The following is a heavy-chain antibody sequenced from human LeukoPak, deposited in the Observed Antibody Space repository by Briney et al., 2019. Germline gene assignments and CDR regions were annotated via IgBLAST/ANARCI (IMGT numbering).Heavy chain of an antibody. Sequence: SQTLSLTCTVSGGSISSGSYYWSWIRQPAGKGLEWIGRIYTSGSTNYNPSLKSRVTISVDTSKNQFSLKLSSVTAADTAVYYCARDVAAAGTGYYYYYYYMDVWGKGTTVTVSS. CDR1: GGSISSGSYY. V-gene: IGHV4-61*02. CDR2: IYTSGST. D-gene: IGHD6-13*01. J-gene: IGHJ6*03. CDR3: ARDVAAAGTGYYYYYYYMDV.